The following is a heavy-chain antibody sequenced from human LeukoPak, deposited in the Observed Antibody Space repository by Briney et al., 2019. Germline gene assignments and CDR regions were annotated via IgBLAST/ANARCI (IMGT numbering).Heavy chain of an antibody. CDR3: ASQIAVAGTGYFDY. Sequence: PGGSVRLSCAASGFTFSSYGMSWVRQAPGKGLEWVSAISGSGGSTYYSDSVKGRFTISRDNSKNTLYLQMNSLRAEDTAVYYCASQIAVAGTGYFDYWGQGTLVTVSS. CDR1: GFTFSSYG. V-gene: IGHV3-23*01. J-gene: IGHJ4*02. D-gene: IGHD6-19*01. CDR2: ISGSGGST.